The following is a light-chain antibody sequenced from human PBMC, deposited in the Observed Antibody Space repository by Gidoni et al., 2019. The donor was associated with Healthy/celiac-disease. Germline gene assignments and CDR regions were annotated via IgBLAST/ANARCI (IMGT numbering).Light chain of an antibody. CDR1: QDISNY. V-gene: IGKV1-33*01. Sequence: DIQMTQSPSSLSESVGDRVTITCQASQDISNYLNWYQQKPGKAPKLLIYDASNFETGVPSRFSGSGSGTDFTFTISSLQPEDIATYYCQQYDNLPLTFGGGTKVEIK. J-gene: IGKJ4*01. CDR2: DAS. CDR3: QQYDNLPLT.